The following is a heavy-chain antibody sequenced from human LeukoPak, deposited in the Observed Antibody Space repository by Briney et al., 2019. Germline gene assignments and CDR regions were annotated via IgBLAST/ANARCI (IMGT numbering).Heavy chain of an antibody. CDR2: INSDGNTT. CDR3: ARDRDYYDSSGYYSDAFDI. CDR1: GFTFSSYW. Sequence: GGSLRLSCAASGFTFSSYWMHWVRQARGKGLVWVSHINSDGNTTNYGDSVKGRFTVSRDNAKNTLYLQMNSLRAEDTAVYYCARDRDYYDSSGYYSDAFDIWGQGTMVTVSS. J-gene: IGHJ3*02. V-gene: IGHV3-74*01. D-gene: IGHD3-22*01.